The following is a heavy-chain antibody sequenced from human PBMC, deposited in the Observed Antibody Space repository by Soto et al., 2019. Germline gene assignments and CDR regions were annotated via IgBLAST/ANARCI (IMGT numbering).Heavy chain of an antibody. V-gene: IGHV3-74*01. CDR1: GFTFSSYW. J-gene: IGHJ3*02. D-gene: IGHD3-22*01. CDR3: ARMGYYYDSSGYYYPHAFDI. Sequence: GGSLRLSCAASGFTFSSYWMHWVRQAPGKGLVWVSRINSDGSSTSYADSVKGRFTISRDNAKNTLYLQMNSLRAEDTAVYYCARMGYYYDSSGYYYPHAFDIWGQGTMVTVSS. CDR2: INSDGSST.